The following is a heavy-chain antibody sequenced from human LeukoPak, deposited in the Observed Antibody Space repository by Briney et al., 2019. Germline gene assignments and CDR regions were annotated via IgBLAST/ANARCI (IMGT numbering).Heavy chain of an antibody. CDR1: GFTFSSYW. CDR2: INTDGSST. CDR3: ARSAGSSSWYEGYYFDY. D-gene: IGHD6-13*01. Sequence: GGSLRLSCAASGFTFSSYWMHWVRQAPGKGLVWVSRINTDGSSTSYADSVKGRFTISRDNAKNTLYLQVNSLRAEDTAVYYCARSAGSSSWYEGYYFDYWGQGTLVTVSS. V-gene: IGHV3-74*01. J-gene: IGHJ4*02.